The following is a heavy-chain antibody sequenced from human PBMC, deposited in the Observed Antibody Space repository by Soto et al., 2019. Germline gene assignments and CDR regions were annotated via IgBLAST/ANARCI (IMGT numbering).Heavy chain of an antibody. CDR1: GYSFPSHG. J-gene: IGHJ3*02. CDR2: ISGYNGNT. Sequence: ASVKVSCKASGYSFPSHGISWVRQAPGQGLEWMGWISGYNGNTNYAQNLQGRVTMTTDTSTSTAYMELRSLRSDDTAVYYCARAVGYSYAFDIWGQGKIVTVSS. V-gene: IGHV1-18*04. CDR3: ARAVGYSYAFDI. D-gene: IGHD2-15*01.